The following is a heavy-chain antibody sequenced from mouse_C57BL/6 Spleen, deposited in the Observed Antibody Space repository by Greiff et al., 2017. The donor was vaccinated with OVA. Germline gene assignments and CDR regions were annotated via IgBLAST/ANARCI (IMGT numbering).Heavy chain of an antibody. Sequence: EVKLQESGPGMVKPSQSLSLTCTVTGYSITSGYDWHWIRHFPGNKLEWMGYISYSGSTNYNPSLKSRISITHDTSKNHFFLKLNSVTTEDTATYYCARGGGYYSNYPWYFDVWGTGTTVTVSS. CDR3: ARGGGYYSNYPWYFDV. J-gene: IGHJ1*03. CDR2: ISYSGST. CDR1: GYSITSGYD. V-gene: IGHV3-1*01. D-gene: IGHD2-5*01.